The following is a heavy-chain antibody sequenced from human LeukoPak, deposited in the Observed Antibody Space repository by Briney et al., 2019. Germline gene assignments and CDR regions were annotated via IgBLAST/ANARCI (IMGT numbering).Heavy chain of an antibody. CDR1: VGTFSSYA. V-gene: IGHV1-69*04. J-gene: IGHJ6*02. Sequence: SVKVSCKASVGTFSSYAISWVRQAPGQGLEWMGRIIPILGIANYAQKFQGRVTITADKSTSTAYMELSSLRSEDTAVYYCARLGDRSRGLYYYGMDVWGQGTTVTVSS. D-gene: IGHD3-22*01. CDR3: ARLGDRSRGLYYYGMDV. CDR2: IIPILGIA.